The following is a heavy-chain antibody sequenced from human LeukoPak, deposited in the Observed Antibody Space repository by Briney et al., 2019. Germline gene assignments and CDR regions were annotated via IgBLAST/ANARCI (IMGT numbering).Heavy chain of an antibody. CDR1: GGSISSGGYS. J-gene: IGHJ4*02. Sequence: SQTLSLTCAVSGGSISSGGYSWSWIRQPPGKGLEWIGYIYHSGSTYYNSSLKSRVTISVDRSKNQFSLKLSSVTAADTAVYYCARVRYPYYFDYWGQGTLVTVSS. CDR3: ARVRYPYYFDY. CDR2: IYHSGST. V-gene: IGHV4-30-2*01. D-gene: IGHD2-2*02.